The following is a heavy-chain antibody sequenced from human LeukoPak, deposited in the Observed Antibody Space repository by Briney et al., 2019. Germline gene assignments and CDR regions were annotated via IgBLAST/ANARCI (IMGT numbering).Heavy chain of an antibody. CDR1: GGSFSGYY. D-gene: IGHD2-2*01. CDR3: ARRGCSSTSCSGDYYYYMDV. J-gene: IGHJ6*03. CDR2: INHSGST. V-gene: IGHV4-34*01. Sequence: SETLSLTCAVYGGSFSGYYWSWIRQPPGKGLEWIGEINHSGSTSYNPSLKSRVTISVDTSKNQFSLKLSSVTAADTAVYYCARRGCSSTSCSGDYYYYMDVWGKGTTVTVSS.